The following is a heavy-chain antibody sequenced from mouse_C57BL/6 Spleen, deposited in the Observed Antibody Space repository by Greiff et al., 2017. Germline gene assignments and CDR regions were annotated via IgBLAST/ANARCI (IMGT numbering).Heavy chain of an antibody. J-gene: IGHJ3*01. CDR2: IRRNSSNYAT. Sequence: EVKLLESGGGLVQPKGSLKLSCAASGFTFNTYAMHWVRQAPGKGVEWVARIRRNSSNYATYYADSVKDRLTISRDASQSMLYLQMNNLKTEDAALYCCVGDDYDLFAYWGQGTLVTVSA. D-gene: IGHD2-4*01. CDR1: GFTFNTYA. V-gene: IGHV10-3*01. CDR3: VGDDYDLFAY.